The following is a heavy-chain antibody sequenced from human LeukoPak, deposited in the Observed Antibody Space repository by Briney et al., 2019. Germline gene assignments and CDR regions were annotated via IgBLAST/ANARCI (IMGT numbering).Heavy chain of an antibody. J-gene: IGHJ4*02. CDR3: AKDVSGYVNSGVDY. CDR2: ISGSGGST. V-gene: IGHV3-23*01. CDR1: GFTFSSYA. Sequence: GGSLKLSCAASGFTFSSYAMSWVRQAPGKGLEWVSAISGSGGSTYYADSVKGRFTISRDNSKNTLYLQMNSLRAEDTAVYYCAKDVSGYVNSGVDYWGQGALVTVSS. D-gene: IGHD3-22*01.